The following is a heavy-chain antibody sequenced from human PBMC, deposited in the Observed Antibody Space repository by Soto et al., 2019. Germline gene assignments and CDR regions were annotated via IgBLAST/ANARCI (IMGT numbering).Heavy chain of an antibody. CDR3: ARDRYSYDSRAYQGVDWYFDL. J-gene: IGHJ2*01. V-gene: IGHV3-33*01. D-gene: IGHD3-22*01. CDR2: IWYDGSHE. Sequence: GGSLRLSCAASGFIFSNYGMHWVRQAPGKGLEWVAAIWYDGSHESYADSVKGRFTISRDNSKNTLFLQMNSLRAEDTAVYYCARDRYSYDSRAYQGVDWYFDLWGRGTLVTVSS. CDR1: GFIFSNYG.